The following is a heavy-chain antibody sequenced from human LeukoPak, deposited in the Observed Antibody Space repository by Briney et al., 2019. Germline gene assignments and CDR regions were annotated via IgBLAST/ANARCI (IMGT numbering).Heavy chain of an antibody. J-gene: IGHJ4*02. CDR2: IYHSGST. D-gene: IGHD3-10*01. Sequence: SETLSLTCTVSGGSLSSNNYYWSWIRQPAGTGLEWIGSIYHSGSTYYNPSLKSRVTISVDTSKNQFSLKLSSVTAADTAVYYCARVLWFGETYFDYWGQGTLVTVSS. V-gene: IGHV4-39*07. CDR1: GGSLSSNNYY. CDR3: ARVLWFGETYFDY.